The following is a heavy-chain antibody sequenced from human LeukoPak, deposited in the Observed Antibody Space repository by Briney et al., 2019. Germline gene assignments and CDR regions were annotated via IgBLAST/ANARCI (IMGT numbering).Heavy chain of an antibody. CDR1: GGSFSGYY. D-gene: IGHD5-12*01. V-gene: IGHV4-34*01. J-gene: IGHJ4*02. Sequence: SETLSLTCAVYGGSFSGYYWSWIRQPPGKGLEWIGGINHSGSTNYNPSLKSRVTISVDTSKNQFSLKLSSVTAADTAVYYCAGEMVEGSGLHEKFDYWGQGTLVTVSS. CDR2: INHSGST. CDR3: AGEMVEGSGLHEKFDY.